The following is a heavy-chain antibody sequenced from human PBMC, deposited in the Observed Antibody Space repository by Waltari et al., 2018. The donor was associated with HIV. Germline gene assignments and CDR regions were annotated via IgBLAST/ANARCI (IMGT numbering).Heavy chain of an antibody. V-gene: IGHV1-69*01. Sequence: QVQLVQSGAEVKKPGSSVKVSCKASGGTFSSYAISWVRQAPGQGLEWMGGISPSLGTANYEQKVQGRVTITADESTSTAYMELSSLRSEDTAVYYCARGGDCSSTSCYRWVDPWGQGTLVTVSS. CDR1: GGTFSSYA. CDR3: ARGGDCSSTSCYRWVDP. J-gene: IGHJ5*02. D-gene: IGHD2-2*02. CDR2: ISPSLGTA.